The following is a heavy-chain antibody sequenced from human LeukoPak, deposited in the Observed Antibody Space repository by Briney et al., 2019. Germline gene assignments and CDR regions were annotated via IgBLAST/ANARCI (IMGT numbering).Heavy chain of an antibody. CDR3: ARAGDSSSWYNYYYYYMDV. D-gene: IGHD6-13*01. CDR2: INHSGST. V-gene: IGHV4-34*01. Sequence: SETLSLTCAVYGGSFSGYYWSWIRQPPGKGLEWIGEINHSGSTNYSPSLKSRVTISVDTSKKQFSLKLSSVTAADTAVYYCARAGDSSSWYNYYYYYMDVWAKGPRSPSP. CDR1: GGSFSGYY. J-gene: IGHJ6*03.